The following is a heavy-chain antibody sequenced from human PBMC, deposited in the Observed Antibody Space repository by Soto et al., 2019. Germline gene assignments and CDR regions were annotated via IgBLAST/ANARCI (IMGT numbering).Heavy chain of an antibody. CDR3: ARVSSGWYDY. J-gene: IGHJ4*02. CDR2: ISSSSSTI. V-gene: IGHV3-48*02. Sequence: GGSLRLSCAASGFTFSSYSMNWVRQAPGKGLEWVSYISSSSSTIYYAGSVKGRFTISRDNAKHSLYLQMNSLRDEDTAVYYCARVSSGWYDYWGQGTLVTVSS. D-gene: IGHD6-19*01. CDR1: GFTFSSYS.